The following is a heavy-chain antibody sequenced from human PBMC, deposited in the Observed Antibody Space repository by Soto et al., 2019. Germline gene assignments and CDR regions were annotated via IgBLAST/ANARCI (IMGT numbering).Heavy chain of an antibody. Sequence: QVQLVESGGGMVQPGRSLRLSCAASGFTFSSYAMHWVRQAPDKGLEWVAVISYDGSNKYYADSVKGRFTISRDNSKNTLYLQMNSLRAEDTAVYYCATEEMATPFDYWGQGTLVTVSS. CDR3: ATEEMATPFDY. J-gene: IGHJ4*02. D-gene: IGHD5-12*01. CDR1: GFTFSSYA. V-gene: IGHV3-30-3*01. CDR2: ISYDGSNK.